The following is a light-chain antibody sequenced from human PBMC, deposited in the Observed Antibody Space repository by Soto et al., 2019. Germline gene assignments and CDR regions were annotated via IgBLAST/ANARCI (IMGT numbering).Light chain of an antibody. J-gene: IGLJ3*02. V-gene: IGLV2-23*01. CDR3: CSYAGSRTWV. CDR1: SSDVGSYIL. CDR2: EGS. Sequence: QSALTQPASVSGSPGQSINISCTGTSSDVGSYILVSWYQQHPGKAPKLMIYEGSKRPSGVSNRFSGSKSGNTASLTISGLQAEDEADYYCCSYAGSRTWVFGGGTQLTVL.